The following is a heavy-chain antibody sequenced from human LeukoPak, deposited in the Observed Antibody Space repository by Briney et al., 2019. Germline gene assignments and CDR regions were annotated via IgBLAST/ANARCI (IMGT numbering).Heavy chain of an antibody. Sequence: ASVKVSCKASGYIFTGYYLFWVRQAPGQGLEWMGWINPNGGATRYAQKFQGRVTLTCDTSIRTTYMELSSLTSDDTAVYYCARDERYSDADHHYPDLGYWGQGTMVTVSS. J-gene: IGHJ4*02. V-gene: IGHV1-2*02. CDR3: ARDERYSDADHHYPDLGY. CDR1: GYIFTGYY. D-gene: IGHD3-16*01. CDR2: INPNGGAT.